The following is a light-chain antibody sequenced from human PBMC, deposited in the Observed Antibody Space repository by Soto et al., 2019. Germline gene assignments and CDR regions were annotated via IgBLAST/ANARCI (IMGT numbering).Light chain of an antibody. CDR1: SGDVGAYNY. J-gene: IGLJ1*01. V-gene: IGLV2-14*01. CDR3: SSYTRTSSYV. CDR2: EVN. Sequence: QSVLTQPASVSGSPGQSITISCTGTSGDVGAYNYVSWYQQHPGKAPKLMIYEVNYRPSGVSNRFSGSKSGITASLTISGLQAEDEADYYCSSYTRTSSYVFGGGTKVTVL.